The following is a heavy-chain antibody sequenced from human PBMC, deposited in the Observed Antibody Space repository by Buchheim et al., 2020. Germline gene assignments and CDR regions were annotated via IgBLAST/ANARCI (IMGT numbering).Heavy chain of an antibody. V-gene: IGHV4-34*01. D-gene: IGHD6-13*01. Sequence: QVQLQQWGAGLLKPSETLSLTCAVYGGSFSGYYWSWIRQPPGKGLEWIGEINHSGSTNYNPSLKSRVTISVDTSKNQFSLKLSSVTAADTAVYYCARSSNDLKYSSSWYYYYYYMDVWGKGTT. J-gene: IGHJ6*03. CDR2: INHSGST. CDR1: GGSFSGYY. CDR3: ARSSNDLKYSSSWYYYYYYMDV.